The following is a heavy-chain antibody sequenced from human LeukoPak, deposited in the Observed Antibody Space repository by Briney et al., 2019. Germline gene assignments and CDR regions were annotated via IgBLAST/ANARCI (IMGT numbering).Heavy chain of an antibody. J-gene: IGHJ4*02. Sequence: ASVTLSCKASGYTLTDYYIHWVRQAPGQGLEWMGWINPNSGGTNYAQKFQGRVTMTRDTSISTAYMELSRLRFDDTAVYYCARGPDIWVDYWGQETPFTVSS. CDR3: ARGPDIWVDY. CDR2: INPNSGGT. CDR1: GYTLTDYY. D-gene: IGHD3-9*01. V-gene: IGHV1-2*02.